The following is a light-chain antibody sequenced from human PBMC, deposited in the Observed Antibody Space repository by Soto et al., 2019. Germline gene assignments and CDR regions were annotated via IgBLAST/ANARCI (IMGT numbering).Light chain of an antibody. CDR2: AAS. Sequence: DIQMTQSPSSLSASVGDRVTITCRASQSISSYLNWYQQKPGKAPKLLIYAASSLQSGVPSRFRGSGSGTDFTLTISSLQPEDFATYYCQQSYSIPQTFGQGTKVEI. V-gene: IGKV1-39*01. CDR1: QSISSY. J-gene: IGKJ1*01. CDR3: QQSYSIPQT.